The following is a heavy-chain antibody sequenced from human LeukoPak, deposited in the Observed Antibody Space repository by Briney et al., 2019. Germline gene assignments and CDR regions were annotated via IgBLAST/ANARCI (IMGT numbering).Heavy chain of an antibody. Sequence: SETLSLTCTVSGGPISSYYWSWIRQPPGKGLEWIGYIYYSGSTNYNPSLKSRVAISVDTSKNQFSLKLSSVTAADTAVYYCVRHKSSSRTSPPDYWGQGTLVTVSS. D-gene: IGHD6-13*01. V-gene: IGHV4-59*08. CDR1: GGPISSYY. CDR3: VRHKSSSRTSPPDY. J-gene: IGHJ4*02. CDR2: IYYSGST.